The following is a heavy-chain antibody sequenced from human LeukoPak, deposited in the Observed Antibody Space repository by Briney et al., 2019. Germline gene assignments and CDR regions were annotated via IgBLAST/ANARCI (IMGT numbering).Heavy chain of an antibody. CDR3: ARLIYDSSGYYYNFDY. D-gene: IGHD3-22*01. CDR1: GYTFTSYA. J-gene: IGHJ4*02. Sequence: ASVKVSCKASGYTFTSYAMHWVRQAPGQRLEWMGWINAGNGNTKYSQKFQGRVTITRDTSASTAYMELSSLRSEDTAVYYCARLIYDSSGYYYNFDYWGQGTLVTVSS. CDR2: INAGNGNT. V-gene: IGHV1-3*01.